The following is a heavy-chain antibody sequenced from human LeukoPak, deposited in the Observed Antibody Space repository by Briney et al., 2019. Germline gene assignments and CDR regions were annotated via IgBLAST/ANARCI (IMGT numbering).Heavy chain of an antibody. J-gene: IGHJ4*02. Sequence: GGSLRLSCVASGFTFSNYGMHWVRQAPGKGPEWVTLISYGGSNKFYADSVKGRFTISRDNSKNMLYLQMDSLRGEDTAVFYCARGRAFRGTMTLFDNWGQGTLVTVSS. V-gene: IGHV3-30*03. CDR3: ARGRAFRGTMTLFDN. D-gene: IGHD1-1*01. CDR2: ISYGGSNK. CDR1: GFTFSNYG.